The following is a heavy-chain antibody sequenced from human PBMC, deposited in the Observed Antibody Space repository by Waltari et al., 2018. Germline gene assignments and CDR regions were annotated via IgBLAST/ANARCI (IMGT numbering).Heavy chain of an antibody. J-gene: IGHJ3*02. D-gene: IGHD6-13*01. CDR3: AREVGGSSWSTTPRGDAFDI. CDR2: IYFAGRT. V-gene: IGHV4-39*07. Sequence: QLQLRESGPGLLKPSETLSLTCSVSGDSIGSGYYYWGWIRQAPGKGLEWIGSIYFAGRTYHNPSLTSRLTISVDTSKNEFSLRLSSVTAADTAVYYCAREVGGSSWSTTPRGDAFDIWGQGTMVTVSS. CDR1: GDSIGSGYYY.